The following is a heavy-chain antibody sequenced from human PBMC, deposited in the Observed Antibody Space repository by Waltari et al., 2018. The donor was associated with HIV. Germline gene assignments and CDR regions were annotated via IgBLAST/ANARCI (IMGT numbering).Heavy chain of an antibody. CDR1: GYTFTTYA. V-gene: IGHV7-4-1*02. CDR2: INTKTGNP. Sequence: QVQLVQSGSELKKPGASVKVSCKASGYTFTTYAINWVRQAPGHGLEWMGWINTKTGNPTYAQGFTGRFVFSLDTSVSTAYLQISSLKAEDTAVYYCARGWSTSSFGPCGQGTLVTVSS. CDR3: ARGWSTSSFGP. D-gene: IGHD2-2*01. J-gene: IGHJ5*02.